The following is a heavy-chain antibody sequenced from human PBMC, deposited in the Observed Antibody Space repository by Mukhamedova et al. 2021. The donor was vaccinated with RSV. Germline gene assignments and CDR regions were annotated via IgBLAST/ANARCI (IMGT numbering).Heavy chain of an antibody. Sequence: GYYWSWIRQPPGRGLEWIGYIYYSESTNYNPSLKSRVTISVDTSKNQFSLRLNSVTAADTAVYYCASGSGCSRWFLDYWGQGTLVT. J-gene: IGHJ4*02. CDR2: IYYSEST. CDR1: GYY. D-gene: IGHD2-15*01. CDR3: ASGSGCSRWFLDY. V-gene: IGHV4-61*08.